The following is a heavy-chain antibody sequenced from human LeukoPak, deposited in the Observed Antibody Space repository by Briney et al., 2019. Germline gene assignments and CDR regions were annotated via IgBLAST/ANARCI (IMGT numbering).Heavy chain of an antibody. V-gene: IGHV4-34*01. CDR2: INHSGST. J-gene: IGHJ3*02. CDR3: ARGPRVIAFDI. Sequence: SESLFLTCAVYGGCFSDYFCSWVRQPPGKGLEWIGEINHSGSTSYNPSLKSRVTISVDTSKNQFSLKLISVTAAETAVYNCARGPRVIAFDIWGQGTMGTGSS. CDR1: GGCFSDYF. D-gene: IGHD3-10*01.